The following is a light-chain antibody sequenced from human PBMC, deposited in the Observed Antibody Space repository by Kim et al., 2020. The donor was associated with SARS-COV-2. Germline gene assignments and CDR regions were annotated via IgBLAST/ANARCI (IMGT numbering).Light chain of an antibody. V-gene: IGKV3D-15*01. CDR2: SIS. J-gene: IGKJ4*01. CDR3: QQHSSWPLT. CDR1: QTIRNN. Sequence: EIVMTQSPVTLSVSPGNTATLSCRASQTIRNNYLAWYQQKPGQPPRLLIHSISIRASGVPDRFSGSGSGTDFTLTISSLQSEDLAVYYCQQHSSWPLTFGGGTKVEIK.